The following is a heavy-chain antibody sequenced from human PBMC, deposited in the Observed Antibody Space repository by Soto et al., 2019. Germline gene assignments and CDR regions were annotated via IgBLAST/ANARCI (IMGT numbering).Heavy chain of an antibody. V-gene: IGHV3-7*01. CDR1: GFTLSDHW. CDR2: VKPDGSES. Sequence: PGGSLRLSCAASGFTLSDHWMTWVCQAPGKGLEWVASVKPDGSESYYVESAEGRFTISRDNAKNSVYLQMNSLRVEDTAVYYCARGHYGMDVWGQATTATVS. CDR3: ARGHYGMDV. J-gene: IGHJ6*02.